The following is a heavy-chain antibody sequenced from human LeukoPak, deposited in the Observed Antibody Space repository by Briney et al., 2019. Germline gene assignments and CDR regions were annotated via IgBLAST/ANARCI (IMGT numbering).Heavy chain of an antibody. J-gene: IGHJ6*03. CDR3: ARADTSEYYMDV. CDR1: GFTFSRYS. D-gene: IGHD2/OR15-2a*01. V-gene: IGHV3-21*01. Sequence: GGSLRLSCAASGFTFSRYSMNWVRQAPGKALEWVAFIRSSTTYTYYADSVKGRVTFSRDNDRNSLYLQMDSLRAEDTAVYHCARADTSEYYMDVWGNGTTVIVSS. CDR2: IRSSTTYT.